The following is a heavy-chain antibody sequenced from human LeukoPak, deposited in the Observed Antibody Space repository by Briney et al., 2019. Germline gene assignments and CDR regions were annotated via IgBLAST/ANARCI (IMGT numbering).Heavy chain of an antibody. D-gene: IGHD4-17*01. Sequence: GGSLRLSCAASGFTFSAYYMAWRRQAPGKGPEWVSHISGSSSDRRYADSVKGRFTISRDNAKSSLYLQMNSLRAEDTAVYYCARDDDGDNPPDYWGQGTLVTVSS. CDR1: GFTFSAYY. V-gene: IGHV3-11*05. CDR2: ISGSSSDR. CDR3: ARDDDGDNPPDY. J-gene: IGHJ4*02.